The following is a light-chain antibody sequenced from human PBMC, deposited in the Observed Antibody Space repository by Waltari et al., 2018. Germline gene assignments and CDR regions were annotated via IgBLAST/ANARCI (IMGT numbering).Light chain of an antibody. CDR2: AAS. CDR3: QQTYSTPRT. Sequence: DIQMTQSPSSLSPSVGDRVTITCRASQTITRYLKWYQQKPGKAPRLLIYAASSLQSGVPSRCSGSGSGTDFTLTLTSLQPEDFATYYCQQTYSTPRTFGQGTKVEIK. CDR1: QTITRY. J-gene: IGKJ1*01. V-gene: IGKV1-39*01.